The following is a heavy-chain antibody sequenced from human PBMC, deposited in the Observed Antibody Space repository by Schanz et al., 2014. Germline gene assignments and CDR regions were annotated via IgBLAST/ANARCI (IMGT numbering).Heavy chain of an antibody. V-gene: IGHV1-69*02. D-gene: IGHD2-2*02. CDR2: IIPILGIA. J-gene: IGHJ6*03. CDR3: AGTYCSSTSCYTGYYYMDV. Sequence: QVQLVQSGPEVEKPGASVKVSCKTSGYTFTEYTMYWLRQAPGQRLEWMGRIIPILGIANYAQNFQGRVTITADKSTSTAYMELTSLRSEDTAVYYCAGTYCSSTSCYTGYYYMDVWGKGTTVTVSS. CDR1: GYTFTEYT.